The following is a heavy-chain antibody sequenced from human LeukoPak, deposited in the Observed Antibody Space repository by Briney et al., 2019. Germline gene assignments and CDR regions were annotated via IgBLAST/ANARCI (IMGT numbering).Heavy chain of an antibody. CDR3: ARGPYDSSGYRFDS. D-gene: IGHD3-22*01. V-gene: IGHV3-66*01. Sequence: GGSLRLSCAASGFTFSDYWMHWVRQAPGKGLEWVSVIYGGGNTFYTDSVEGRFTISRDNSKNTLYLQMNSLRAEDTAVYYCARGPYDSSGYRFDSWGQGTLVTVSS. CDR1: GFTFSDYW. CDR2: IYGGGNT. J-gene: IGHJ4*02.